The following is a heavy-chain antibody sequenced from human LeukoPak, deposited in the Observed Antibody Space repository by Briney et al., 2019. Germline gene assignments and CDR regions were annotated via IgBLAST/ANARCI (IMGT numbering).Heavy chain of an antibody. CDR1: GFTFSSHW. CDR3: ARHSDRRDDF. J-gene: IGHJ4*02. CDR2: VKPDGGDK. V-gene: IGHV3-7*05. Sequence: GESLKISCAASGFTFSSHWMTWVRQAPGKGLQWVASVKPDGGDKYYVDSVKGRFIISRDNAKNSLFLQMSSLQAGDMAVYYCARHSDRRDDFWGQGSLVTVSS.